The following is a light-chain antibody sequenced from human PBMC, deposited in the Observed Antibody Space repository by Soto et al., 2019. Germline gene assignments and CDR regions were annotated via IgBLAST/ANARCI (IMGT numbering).Light chain of an antibody. J-gene: IGKJ4*01. V-gene: IGKV1-9*01. CDR2: AAS. CDR3: QQFNVYPLT. Sequence: DIQLTQSPSFLSASVGDRVTNTCRASQGINDYLAWYQQKPGKAPKLLIYAASTLQSEVPSRFSGSASGTEFTLTISSLQPEDFATYYCQQFNVYPLTFGGGTKVEIK. CDR1: QGINDY.